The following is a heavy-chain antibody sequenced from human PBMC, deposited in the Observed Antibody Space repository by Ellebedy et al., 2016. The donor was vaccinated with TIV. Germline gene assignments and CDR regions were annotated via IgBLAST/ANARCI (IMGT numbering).Heavy chain of an antibody. Sequence: MPSETLSLTCTVSGGSISSYYWSWIRQPPGKGLEWIGYIYYSGSTNYNPSLKSRVTISVDTSKNQFSLKLSSVTAADTAVYYCARDLVRGGGTDYWGQGTLVTVSS. J-gene: IGHJ4*02. CDR2: IYYSGST. CDR3: ARDLVRGGGTDY. D-gene: IGHD3-16*01. CDR1: GGSISSYY. V-gene: IGHV4-59*01.